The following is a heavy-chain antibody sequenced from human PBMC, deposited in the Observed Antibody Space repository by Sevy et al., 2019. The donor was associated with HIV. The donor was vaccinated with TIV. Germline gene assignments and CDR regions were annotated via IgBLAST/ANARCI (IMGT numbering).Heavy chain of an antibody. V-gene: IGHV3-23*01. D-gene: IGHD3-22*01. CDR3: AKDVVGGYYDSSGYSDH. Sequence: GGSLRLSCAASGFTFTEFAMSWVRQSPGKGLEWVSTINSGGGSTYYADSVKGRFTISRDNSQNTLDLQMNSLRAEDTAVYYCAKDVVGGYYDSSGYSDHWGQGTLVTVSS. CDR2: INSGGGST. CDR1: GFTFTEFA. J-gene: IGHJ4*02.